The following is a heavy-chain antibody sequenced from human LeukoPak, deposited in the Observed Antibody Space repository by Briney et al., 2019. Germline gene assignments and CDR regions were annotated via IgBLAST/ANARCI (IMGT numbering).Heavy chain of an antibody. J-gene: IGHJ4*02. CDR2: ISISMGDI. CDR3: ARDGQRTYYYDSSGYYVDY. D-gene: IGHD3-22*01. V-gene: IGHV3-21*01. CDR1: GFTFSSYS. Sequence: GGSLRLSCAASGFTFSSYSMNWVRQAPGKGLEWGSSISISMGDIYYADSVKGRFTISRENAKNSLYLQMNSLIAAATAVYYCARDGQRTYYYDSSGYYVDYWGQGTLVTVSS.